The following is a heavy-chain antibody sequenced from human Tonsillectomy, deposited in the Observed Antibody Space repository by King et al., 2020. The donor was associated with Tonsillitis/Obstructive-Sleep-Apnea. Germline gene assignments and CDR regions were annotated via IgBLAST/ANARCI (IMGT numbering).Heavy chain of an antibody. CDR1: GFTFSRYA. CDR2: VSPNGGST. V-gene: IGHV3-64D*06. D-gene: IGHD2-15*01. Sequence: VQLVESGGGLVQPGGSLRLSCSASGFTFSRYAMHWVRQAPGKGLDYVSGVSPNGGSTYYADSVKGRFTISRDNSKNTLYLQMSSLRPEDTAVYNCVKVARAAHFTGMYGMDVWGQGTTVTVSS. J-gene: IGHJ6*02. CDR3: VKVARAAHFTGMYGMDV.